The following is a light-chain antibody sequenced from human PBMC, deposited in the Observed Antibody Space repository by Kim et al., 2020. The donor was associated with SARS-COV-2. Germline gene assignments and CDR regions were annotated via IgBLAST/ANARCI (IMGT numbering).Light chain of an antibody. CDR1: QDIGNS. Sequence: AIQLTQSPSSLSASVGDRVTLSCRASQDIGNSLAWYKQKSGEVPKFLIYDAFTLQGGVPSRFSGSGSGRDFTLTISSLQPEDFATYYCQHFSDSPLSFGGGTKVDIK. V-gene: IGKV1D-13*01. J-gene: IGKJ4*01. CDR2: DAF. CDR3: QHFSDSPLS.